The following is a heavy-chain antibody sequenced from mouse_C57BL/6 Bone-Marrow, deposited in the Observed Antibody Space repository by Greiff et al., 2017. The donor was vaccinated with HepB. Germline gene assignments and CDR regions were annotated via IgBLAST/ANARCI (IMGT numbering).Heavy chain of an antibody. V-gene: IGHV1-26*01. Sequence: EVQLQQSGPELVKPGASVKISCKASGYTFTDYYMNWVKQSHGKSLEWIGDINPNNGGTSYNQKFKGKATLTVDTSSSTAYMELRSLTSEDSAVYYCARSMFYYLGQGTTLTVSS. D-gene: IGHD1-1*01. CDR2: INPNNGGT. J-gene: IGHJ2*01. CDR3: ARSMFYY. CDR1: GYTFTDYY.